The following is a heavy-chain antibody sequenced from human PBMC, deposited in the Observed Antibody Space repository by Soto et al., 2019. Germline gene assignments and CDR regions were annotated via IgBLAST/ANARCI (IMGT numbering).Heavy chain of an antibody. J-gene: IGHJ4*02. V-gene: IGHV3-33*01. CDR2: IWDNGSVQ. CDR3: GTERGSSAFDY. D-gene: IGHD6-6*01. Sequence: PGRPKRHSNAAAEFIFSTYGMHWIRKNPGKGLEWVAVIWDNGSVQKYADSVKGRFTISRDNSKDTLYLQMNNLRADDTAVYYCGTERGSSAFDYWGQGTLVTVSS. CDR1: EFIFSTYG.